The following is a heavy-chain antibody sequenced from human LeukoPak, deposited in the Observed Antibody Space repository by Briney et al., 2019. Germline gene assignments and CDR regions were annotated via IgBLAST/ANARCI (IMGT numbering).Heavy chain of an antibody. Sequence: GGSLRLSCAASGFTFDDYGMSWVRQAPGKGLEWVSGISWNSGSIGYADSVKGRFTISRDNAKNSLYLQMNSLRAEDTALYYCAKDIAYYYDSSGPEFDYWGQGTLVTVSS. J-gene: IGHJ4*02. V-gene: IGHV3-9*01. CDR1: GFTFDDYG. CDR3: AKDIAYYYDSSGPEFDY. CDR2: ISWNSGSI. D-gene: IGHD3-22*01.